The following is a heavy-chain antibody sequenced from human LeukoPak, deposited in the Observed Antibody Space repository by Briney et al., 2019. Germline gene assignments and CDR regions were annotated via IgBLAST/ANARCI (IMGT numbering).Heavy chain of an antibody. J-gene: IGHJ4*02. Sequence: GGSLRLSCTASGFTFGDYAMHWVRQAPGKGLEWVSSVTWNSGTVGYADSVKGRFTISRDNTKNCLYLQMNSLRAEDTAVYYCAKGLGGSYYRAGARFDYWGQGTLVTVSS. D-gene: IGHD1-26*01. CDR2: VTWNSGTV. CDR1: GFTFGDYA. CDR3: AKGLGGSYYRAGARFDY. V-gene: IGHV3-9*01.